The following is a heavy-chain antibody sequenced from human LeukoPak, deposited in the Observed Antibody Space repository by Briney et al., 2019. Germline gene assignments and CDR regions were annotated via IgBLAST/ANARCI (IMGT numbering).Heavy chain of an antibody. CDR3: ARGQSGSYSLY. Sequence: ASVKVSCKASGYGFGGFYIHWMRQATGQGLEWMGWMNPNSGNTGYAQKFQGRVTMTRNTSISTAYMELSSLRSEDTAVYYCARGQSGSYSLYWGQGTLVTVSS. D-gene: IGHD1-26*01. CDR1: GYGFGGFY. CDR2: MNPNSGNT. V-gene: IGHV1-8*02. J-gene: IGHJ4*02.